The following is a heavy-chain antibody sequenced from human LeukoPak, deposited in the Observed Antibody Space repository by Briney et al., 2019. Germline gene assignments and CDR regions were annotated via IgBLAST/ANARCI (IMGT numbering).Heavy chain of an antibody. V-gene: IGHV5-51*01. D-gene: IGHD5-24*01. CDR1: GYSFTNYW. J-gene: IGHJ6*02. CDR3: ARQMATMGQYYYYGMDV. CDR2: INPGDSDT. Sequence: GESLKISCKGSGYSFTNYWIGWVRQTPGKGLEWMGIINPGDSDTRYSPSFQGQVTISADKSISTAYLQWSSLKASDTAMYYCARQMATMGQYYYYGMDVWGQGTTVTVSS.